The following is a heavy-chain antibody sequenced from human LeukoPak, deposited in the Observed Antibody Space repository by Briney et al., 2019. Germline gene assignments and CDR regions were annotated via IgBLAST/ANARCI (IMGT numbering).Heavy chain of an antibody. J-gene: IGHJ3*02. CDR1: GFTFSSYA. CDR2: ISGSGGST. V-gene: IGHV3-23*01. CDR3: AREGGWFGELLNAFDI. Sequence: GGSLRLSCAASGFTFSSYAMSWVRQAPGKGLEWVSAISGSGGSTYYADSVKGRFTISRDNSKNTLYLQMNSLRAEDTAVYYCAREGGWFGELLNAFDIWGQGTMVTVSS. D-gene: IGHD3-10*01.